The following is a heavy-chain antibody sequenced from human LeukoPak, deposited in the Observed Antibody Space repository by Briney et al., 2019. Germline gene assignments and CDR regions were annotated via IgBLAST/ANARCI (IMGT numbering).Heavy chain of an antibody. J-gene: IGHJ4*02. CDR1: GGSISSYY. CDR2: IYYSGST. V-gene: IGHV4-59*01. CDR3: ARALYYYDSSGYYYFDY. Sequence: SETLSLTCTVSGGSISSYYWSWIRQPPGKGLEWIGYIYYSGSTNYNPSLKSRVTISVDTSKNQFSLKLSSVTAADTAVYYGARALYYYDSSGYYYFDYWGQGTLVTVSS. D-gene: IGHD3-22*01.